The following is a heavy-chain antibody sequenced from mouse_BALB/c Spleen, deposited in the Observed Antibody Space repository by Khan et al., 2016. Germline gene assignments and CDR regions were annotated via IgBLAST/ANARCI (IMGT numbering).Heavy chain of an antibody. J-gene: IGHJ3*01. D-gene: IGHD1-2*01. CDR1: GFDFSRYW. CDR2: INPDSSTI. V-gene: IGHV4-1*02. CDR3: ARRHYYGRFAY. Sequence: EVKLLESGGGLVQPGGSLKLSCVASGFDFSRYWMSWVRQAPGKGLEWIGEINPDSSTINYTPSLKDKFIISRDNANNTLYLQMSKVRSEDTALYYCARRHYYGRFAYWGQGTLVTVSA.